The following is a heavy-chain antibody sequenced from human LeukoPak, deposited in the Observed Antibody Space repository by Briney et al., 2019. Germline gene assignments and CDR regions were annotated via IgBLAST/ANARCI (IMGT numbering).Heavy chain of an antibody. CDR2: INPNSGGT. CDR1: GYTFTSYG. Sequence: GASVKVSCKASGYTFTSYGIIWLRQAPGQGLEWMGWINPNSGGTNYAQKFQGRVTMTRDTSISTAYMELSRLRSDDTAVYYCARGFRRDYYYMDVWGKGTTVTVSS. J-gene: IGHJ6*03. CDR3: ARGFRRDYYYMDV. D-gene: IGHD3-10*01. V-gene: IGHV1-2*02.